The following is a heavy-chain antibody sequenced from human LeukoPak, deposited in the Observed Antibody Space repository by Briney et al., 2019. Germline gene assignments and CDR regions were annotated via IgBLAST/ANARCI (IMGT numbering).Heavy chain of an antibody. V-gene: IGHV1-18*01. Sequence: ASVKVSCKASGYTFTSYGISWVRQAPGQGLEWMGWISAYNGNTNYAQKLQGRVTMTTDTPTSTAYMELRSLRSDDTAVYYCARDWYYDSSGYSGYWGQGTLVTVSS. CDR3: ARDWYYDSSGYSGY. CDR2: ISAYNGNT. D-gene: IGHD3-22*01. J-gene: IGHJ4*02. CDR1: GYTFTSYG.